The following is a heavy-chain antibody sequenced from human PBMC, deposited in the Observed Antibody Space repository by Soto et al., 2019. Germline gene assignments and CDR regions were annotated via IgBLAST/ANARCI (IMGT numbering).Heavy chain of an antibody. CDR1: GFTFDDYA. V-gene: IGHV3-43*02. CDR3: AKDRGYSYGHGGMDV. CDR2: ISGDGGST. Sequence: GGSLRISCAASGFTFDDYAMHWVRQAPGKGLEWVSLISGDGGSTYYADSVKGRFTISRENSKNSLYLQMNSLRTEDTALYYCAKDRGYSYGHGGMDVWGQGTTVTVSS. D-gene: IGHD5-18*01. J-gene: IGHJ6*02.